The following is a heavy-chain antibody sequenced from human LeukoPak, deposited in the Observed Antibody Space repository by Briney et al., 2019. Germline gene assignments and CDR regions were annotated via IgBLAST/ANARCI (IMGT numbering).Heavy chain of an antibody. V-gene: IGHV3-30*02. CDR2: IRYEGSNK. D-gene: IGHD3/OR15-3a*01. Sequence: GGSLRLSCAASGFTFSSYGMHWVRQAPGKGLEWVAFIRYEGSNKYYADSVKGRFTISRDNSKNTLYLQMNSLRADDTAVYYCARDGFLDNMDVWGIGTTVTVSS. CDR1: GFTFSSYG. J-gene: IGHJ6*03. CDR3: ARDGFLDNMDV.